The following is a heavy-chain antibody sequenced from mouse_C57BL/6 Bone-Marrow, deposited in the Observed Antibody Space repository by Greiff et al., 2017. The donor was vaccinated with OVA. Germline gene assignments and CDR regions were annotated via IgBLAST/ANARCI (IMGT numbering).Heavy chain of an antibody. V-gene: IGHV14-4*01. CDR2: IDPENGDT. CDR3: TLDSSGYWFAY. CDR1: GFNIKDDY. Sequence: VQLKQSGAELVRPGASVKLSCTASGFNIKDDYMHWVKQRPEQGLEWIGWIDPENGDTEYASKFQGKATITADTSSNTAYLQLSSLTSEDTAVYYCTLDSSGYWFAYWGQGTLVTVSA. D-gene: IGHD3-2*02. J-gene: IGHJ3*01.